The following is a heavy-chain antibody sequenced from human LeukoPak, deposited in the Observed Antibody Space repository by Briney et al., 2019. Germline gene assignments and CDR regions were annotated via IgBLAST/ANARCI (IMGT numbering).Heavy chain of an antibody. D-gene: IGHD3-9*01. CDR3: ARDFDCSNYYYYYMDV. CDR2: ISAYNGNT. CDR1: GYSFTSYG. V-gene: IGHV1-18*01. Sequence: ASVKVSCKASGYSFTSYGISWVRQAPGQGLEWMGWISAYNGNTNYAQKLQGRVTMTTDTSTSTAYMELRSLRSDDTAVYYCARDFDCSNYYYYYMDVWGKGTTVTVSS. J-gene: IGHJ6*03.